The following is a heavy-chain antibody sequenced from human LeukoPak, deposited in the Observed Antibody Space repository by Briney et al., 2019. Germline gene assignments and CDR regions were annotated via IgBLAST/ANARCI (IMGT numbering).Heavy chain of an antibody. J-gene: IGHJ5*02. V-gene: IGHV3-49*03. CDR2: IRSKAYGGTT. D-gene: IGHD3-22*01. Sequence: PGGSLRLSCTASGFTFGDYAMSWFRQAPGKGLEWVGFIRSKAYGGTTEYAASVKGRFTISRDDSKSIAYLQMNSLKTEDTAVYYCTRDYYDSSGYYGSGHNWFDPWGQGTLVTVSS. CDR3: TRDYYDSSGYYGSGHNWFDP. CDR1: GFTFGDYA.